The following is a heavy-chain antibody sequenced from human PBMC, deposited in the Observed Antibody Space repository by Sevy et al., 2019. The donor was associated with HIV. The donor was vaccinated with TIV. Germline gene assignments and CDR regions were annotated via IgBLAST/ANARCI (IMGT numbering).Heavy chain of an antibody. J-gene: IGHJ6*02. Sequence: GGSLRLSCAASGFTFSSYSMNWVRQAPGKGLEWVSSISSSSSYIYYAHSVKGRFTISRDNAKNSLYLQMNSLRAEDTAVYYCARGYSSGYYHYYYGMDVWGQGTTVTVSS. CDR2: ISSSSSYI. CDR1: GFTFSSYS. CDR3: ARGYSSGYYHYYYGMDV. D-gene: IGHD3-22*01. V-gene: IGHV3-21*01.